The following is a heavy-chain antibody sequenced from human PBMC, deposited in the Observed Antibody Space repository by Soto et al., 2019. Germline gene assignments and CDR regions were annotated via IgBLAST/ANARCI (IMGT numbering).Heavy chain of an antibody. CDR2: ISAYNGNT. V-gene: IGHV1-18*01. CDR1: GYTFTLYV. J-gene: IGHJ4*02. Sequence: QVQLVQSGAEVKKPGASVKVSCKASGYTFTLYVTSWVRQAPGQGLEWMGWISAYNGNTNYAQKLQGRVTMNTDTPTRAAYMGLRSLRSDDTALYYCSRDPINTVARYDYWCQGTLVTFSS. CDR3: SRDPINTVARYDY. D-gene: IGHD4-4*01.